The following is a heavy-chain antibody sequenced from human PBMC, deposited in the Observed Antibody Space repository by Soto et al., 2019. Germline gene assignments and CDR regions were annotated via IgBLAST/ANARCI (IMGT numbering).Heavy chain of an antibody. D-gene: IGHD3-22*01. CDR2: IKNKAAGGTA. CDR3: AKDRDSSGYYYRNY. J-gene: IGHJ4*02. CDR1: SFTFNNAW. Sequence: GGSLRLSCVASSFTFNNAWMHWVRQAPEKGPEWIGLIKNKAAGGTALYATSMKDRFTISRDDSKKTLYLQINNLKTEDTGVYYCAKDRDSSGYYYRNYWGQGTPVTVSS. V-gene: IGHV3-15*07.